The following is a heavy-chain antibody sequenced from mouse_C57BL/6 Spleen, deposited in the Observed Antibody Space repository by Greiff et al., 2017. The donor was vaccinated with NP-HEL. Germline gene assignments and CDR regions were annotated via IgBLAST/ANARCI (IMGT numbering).Heavy chain of an antibody. J-gene: IGHJ2*01. D-gene: IGHD2-5*01. CDR2: ISDGGSYT. CDR3: ARDYSNYGGYFDY. CDR1: GFTFSSYA. Sequence: EVQLVESGGGLVKPGGSLKLSCAASGFTFSSYAMSWVRQTPEKRLEWVATISDGGSYTYYPDNVKGRFTISRDNAKNNLYLQMSHLKAEDTAMYDCARDYSNYGGYFDYWGQGTTLTVSS. V-gene: IGHV5-4*01.